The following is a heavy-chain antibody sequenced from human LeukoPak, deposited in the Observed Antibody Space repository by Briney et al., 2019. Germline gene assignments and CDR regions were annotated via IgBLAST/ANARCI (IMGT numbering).Heavy chain of an antibody. CDR3: ARGAHSGYDLYYYYYYMDV. D-gene: IGHD5-12*01. V-gene: IGHV4-4*02. CDR2: IYHSGSS. CDR1: GGSIISIHW. Sequence: SGTLSLTCAVSGGSIISIHWWSWVRQPPGKGLEWIGEIYHSGSSNYSPSLKSRVTISVDKSKNQFSLKLNSVTAADTAVYYCARGAHSGYDLYYYYYYMDVWGKGTTVTISS. J-gene: IGHJ6*03.